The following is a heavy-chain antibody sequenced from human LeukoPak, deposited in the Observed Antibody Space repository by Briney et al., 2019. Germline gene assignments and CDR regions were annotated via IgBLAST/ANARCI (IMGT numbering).Heavy chain of an antibody. V-gene: IGHV1-2*02. CDR1: GYTFIGYY. CDR2: TNPNSGST. CDR3: ARVGYYDILTGYPHDAFDI. J-gene: IGHJ3*02. D-gene: IGHD3-9*01. Sequence: GASVKVSCKASGYTFIGYYMHWVPQAPGQGLEWREGTNPNSGSTNYAQKFQGRVTMTRDTSISTAYMGLSRLRSDDTAVYYCARVGYYDILTGYPHDAFDIWGQGTMVTVSS.